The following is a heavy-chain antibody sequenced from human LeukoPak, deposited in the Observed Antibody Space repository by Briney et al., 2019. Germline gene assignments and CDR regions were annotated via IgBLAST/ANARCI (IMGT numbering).Heavy chain of an antibody. CDR2: IYYSGST. CDR1: GGSISSYY. Sequence: SETLSLTCTVSGGSISSYYWSWIRQPPGKGLEWIGYIYYSGSTNYNPSLKSRVTISVDTSKNQFSLKLSSVTAADTAVCYCARDFYDSSGYYYYGMDVWGQGTTVTVSS. D-gene: IGHD3-22*01. J-gene: IGHJ6*02. CDR3: ARDFYDSSGYYYYGMDV. V-gene: IGHV4-59*01.